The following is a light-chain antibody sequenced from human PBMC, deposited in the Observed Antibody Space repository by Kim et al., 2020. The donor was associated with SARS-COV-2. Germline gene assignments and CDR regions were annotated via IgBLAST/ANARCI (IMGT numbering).Light chain of an antibody. CDR2: DAY. CDR3: QQHTNWPNT. CDR1: QNIFTY. V-gene: IGKV3-11*01. J-gene: IGKJ5*01. Sequence: LSPGARATLSCRASQNIFTYLAWYQQRSGQAPRLLIYDAYTRASGVPARFSGSGAGTDFTLTISSLEPEDFAVYYCQQHTNWPNTFGQGTRLEIK.